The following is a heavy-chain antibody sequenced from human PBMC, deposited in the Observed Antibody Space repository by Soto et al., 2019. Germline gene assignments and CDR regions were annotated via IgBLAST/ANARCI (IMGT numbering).Heavy chain of an antibody. CDR3: ARDGGP. Sequence: GGSLRLSCAASGFTFSTYDMHWVRQGTEKGLEWVSAIGTAGDTYYLDSVKGRFTISRENAKNSLYLQMSSLRVGDTAIYYCARDGGPWGQGTLVTVSS. CDR1: GFTFSTYD. V-gene: IGHV3-13*01. CDR2: IGTAGDT. J-gene: IGHJ5*02. D-gene: IGHD3-3*01.